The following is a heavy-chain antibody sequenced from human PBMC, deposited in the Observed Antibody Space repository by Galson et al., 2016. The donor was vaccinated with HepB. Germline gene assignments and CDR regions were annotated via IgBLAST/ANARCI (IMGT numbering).Heavy chain of an antibody. V-gene: IGHV4-39*01. Sequence: ETLSLTCTVSGGSITTTSYYWDWIRQPPGKSLEWIGTIYYTGSSYYSASLRGRATISVDTSKNHFSLRLSSVTAADTGVYYCARHWGYSSDWSTPGGDYGMDVWGKGTTVTVSS. CDR1: GGSITTTSYY. CDR2: IYYTGSS. D-gene: IGHD6-13*01. CDR3: ARHWGYSSDWSTPGGDYGMDV. J-gene: IGHJ6*04.